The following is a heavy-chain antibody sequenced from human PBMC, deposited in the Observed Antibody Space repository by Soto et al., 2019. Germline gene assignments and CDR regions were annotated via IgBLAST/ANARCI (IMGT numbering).Heavy chain of an antibody. V-gene: IGHV1-69*13. Sequence: SVKVSCKASGGTFSSYAISWVRQAPGQGLEWMGGIIPIFGTANYAQKFQGRVTITADESTSTAYMELSSLRSEDTAVYYCARARVVVAAIRHYFDYWGQGTLVTVSS. D-gene: IGHD2-15*01. J-gene: IGHJ4*02. CDR1: GGTFSSYA. CDR2: IIPIFGTA. CDR3: ARARVVVAAIRHYFDY.